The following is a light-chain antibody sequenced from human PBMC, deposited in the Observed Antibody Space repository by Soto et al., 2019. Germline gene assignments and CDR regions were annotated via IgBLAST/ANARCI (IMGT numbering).Light chain of an antibody. CDR2: GAS. CDR1: QSVSSN. CDR3: QQYNNWIFT. V-gene: IGKV3-15*01. Sequence: DIVMTQSPATLSASPGERATLSCRASQSVSSNLAWYQQKPGQAPRLLIYGASTRATGIPARFSGSGSGTEFTLTISSLQSEDFAVYYCQQYNNWIFTFGPGTKVEIK. J-gene: IGKJ3*01.